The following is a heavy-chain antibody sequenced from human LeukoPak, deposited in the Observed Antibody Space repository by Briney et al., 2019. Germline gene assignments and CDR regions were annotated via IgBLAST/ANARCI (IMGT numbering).Heavy chain of an antibody. Sequence: SETLSLTCAVYGGSFSGYYWSWIRQPPGKGLEWIGEINHSGSTNYNPSLKSRVTMSVDTSKNQFSLKLTSVTAADTAVYYCARTTLRYFDWSPDAFDIWGQGTMVTVSS. V-gene: IGHV4-34*01. CDR1: GGSFSGYY. J-gene: IGHJ3*02. CDR2: INHSGST. D-gene: IGHD3-9*01. CDR3: ARTTLRYFDWSPDAFDI.